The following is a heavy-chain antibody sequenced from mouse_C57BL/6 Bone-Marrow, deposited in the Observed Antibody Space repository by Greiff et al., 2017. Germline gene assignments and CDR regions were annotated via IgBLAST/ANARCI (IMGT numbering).Heavy chain of an antibody. CDR2: IYPGDGDT. J-gene: IGHJ3*01. V-gene: IGHV1-82*01. Sequence: QVQLQQSGPELVKPGASVKISCKASGYAFSSSWMNWVKQRPGQGLEWIGRIYPGDGDTNYNGKFKGKATLTADKSSSTAYMQLSTLTSEDSAVXFCARGGYDAWFAYWGQGTLVTVSA. CDR1: GYAFSSSW. D-gene: IGHD2-2*01. CDR3: ARGGYDAWFAY.